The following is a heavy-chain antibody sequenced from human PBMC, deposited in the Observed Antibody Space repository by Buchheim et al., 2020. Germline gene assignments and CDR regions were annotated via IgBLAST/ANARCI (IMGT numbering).Heavy chain of an antibody. CDR1: GFTFSSYA. D-gene: IGHD3-16*02. Sequence: EVQLLESGGGLVQPGGSLRLSCAASGFTFSSYAMSWVRQAPGKGLEWVSAISGSGGSTYYADSVQGRFTISRDNSKNTLYLQMNSLRAEDTAVYYCAKEMPSLDYDYVWGSYRPVDYWGQGTL. CDR3: AKEMPSLDYDYVWGSYRPVDY. CDR2: ISGSGGST. J-gene: IGHJ4*02. V-gene: IGHV3-23*01.